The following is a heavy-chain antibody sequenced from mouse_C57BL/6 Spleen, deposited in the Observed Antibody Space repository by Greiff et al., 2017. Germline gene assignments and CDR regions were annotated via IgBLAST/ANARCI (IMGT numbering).Heavy chain of an antibody. Sequence: EVQVVESGPGLVKPSQSLSLTCSVTGYSITSGYYWNWLRQFPGNKLEWMGYISYDGSNNYNPSLKNRISITRDTSKNQFFLKLNSVTTEDTATYYCARIITTQAPFDYWGQGTTLTVSS. CDR3: ARIITTQAPFDY. V-gene: IGHV3-6*01. J-gene: IGHJ2*01. CDR1: GYSITSGYY. D-gene: IGHD1-1*01. CDR2: ISYDGSN.